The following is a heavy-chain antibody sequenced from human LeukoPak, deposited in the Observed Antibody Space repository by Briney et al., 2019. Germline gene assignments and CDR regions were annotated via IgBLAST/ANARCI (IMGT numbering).Heavy chain of an antibody. Sequence: PGGSLRLSCAASGFTFSSYWMSWVRQAPGKGLEWVANIKQDGSEKYYVDSVKGRFTISRDNAKNSLYLQMNSLRAEDTAVYYCATTYDSSGYYFPWDYWGQGTLVTVSS. V-gene: IGHV3-7*01. CDR1: GFTFSSYW. D-gene: IGHD3-22*01. CDR3: ATTYDSSGYYFPWDY. J-gene: IGHJ4*02. CDR2: IKQDGSEK.